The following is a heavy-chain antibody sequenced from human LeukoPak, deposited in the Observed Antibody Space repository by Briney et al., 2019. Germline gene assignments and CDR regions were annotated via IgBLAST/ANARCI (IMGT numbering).Heavy chain of an antibody. D-gene: IGHD3-9*01. Sequence: AGGSLRLSCAASGFTFSSYDMHWVRQPTGKGLEWVSAIGTAGDTYYSHSVKGRFTISRENAKTSLYLHMNSLSAGDTAVYFCARGHMLTGYYNFAWFDPWGQGTLVTVSS. J-gene: IGHJ5*02. CDR3: ARGHMLTGYYNFAWFDP. CDR1: GFTFSSYD. CDR2: IGTAGDT. V-gene: IGHV3-13*01.